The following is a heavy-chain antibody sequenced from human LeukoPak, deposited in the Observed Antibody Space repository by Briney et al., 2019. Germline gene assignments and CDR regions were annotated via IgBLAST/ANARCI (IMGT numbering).Heavy chain of an antibody. CDR3: ARLYDSSGTDY. CDR2: ISSSSSYI. Sequence: GGSLRLSCAASGFTFSSYSMTWVRQAPGKGLEWASSISSSSSYIYYADSVKGRFTISRDNAKNSLYLQMNSLRAEDTAVYYCARLYDSSGTDYWGQGTLVTVSS. V-gene: IGHV3-21*01. J-gene: IGHJ4*02. D-gene: IGHD3-22*01. CDR1: GFTFSSYS.